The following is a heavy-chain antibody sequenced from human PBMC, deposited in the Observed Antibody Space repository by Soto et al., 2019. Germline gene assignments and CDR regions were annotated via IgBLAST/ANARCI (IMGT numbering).Heavy chain of an antibody. CDR1: GGSISAVGSS. CDR3: ARAHFYSGSGNYQNLMFDP. J-gene: IGHJ5*02. Sequence: PSETLSLTCAVSGGSISAVGSSWSRIRQPPGGGLEWIGYIYHSGTTYYNPSLKTRLTLSLDRSNNRSSLTLNSVTAADTAVYYCARAHFYSGSGNYQNLMFDPWGQGTQVTVSS. CDR2: IYHSGTT. V-gene: IGHV4-30-2*01. D-gene: IGHD3-10*01.